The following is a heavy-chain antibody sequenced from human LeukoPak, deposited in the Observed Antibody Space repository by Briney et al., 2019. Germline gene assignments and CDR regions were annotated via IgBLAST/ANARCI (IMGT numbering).Heavy chain of an antibody. J-gene: IGHJ6*02. CDR1: GDSVNNGIYY. V-gene: IGHV4-61*01. D-gene: IGHD3-3*01. Sequence: PSETLSLTCTVSGDSVNNGIYYWSWIRQPPGKGLEWIGNIYYSGSTNYNPSLKSRVIISIDSSRNQLSLKVTSVTAADTAIYYCARTSPHYNFWSGYLIDIWGQGTTVTVSS. CDR2: IYYSGST. CDR3: ARTSPHYNFWSGYLIDI.